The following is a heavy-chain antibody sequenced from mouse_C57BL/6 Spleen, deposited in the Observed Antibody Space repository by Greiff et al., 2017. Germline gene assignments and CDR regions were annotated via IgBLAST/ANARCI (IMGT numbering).Heavy chain of an antibody. J-gene: IGHJ1*03. D-gene: IGHD1-1*01. CDR2: IRNKANGYTT. CDR1: GFTFTDYY. Sequence: DVKLVESGGGLVQPGGSLSLSCAASGFTFTDYYMSWVRQPPGKALEWLGFIRNKANGYTTEYSASVKGRFTISRDNSQSILYLQMNALRAEDSATYYCARTEYYASPLWYFYVWGTGTTVTLSS. V-gene: IGHV7-3*01. CDR3: ARTEYYASPLWYFYV.